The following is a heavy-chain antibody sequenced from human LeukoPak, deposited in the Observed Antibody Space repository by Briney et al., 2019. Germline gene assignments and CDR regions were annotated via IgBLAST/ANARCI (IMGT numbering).Heavy chain of an antibody. Sequence: PGGSLRLSCAASGFTFSSYTMNWLRQAPGKGLECVSYINSRGSTISYADSVKGRFTISRDKAKNSLYLQMNSLRAEDTAVYYCARYWSSWSADFWGQGTLVTVSS. CDR1: GFTFSSYT. V-gene: IGHV3-48*01. J-gene: IGHJ4*02. D-gene: IGHD6-13*01. CDR3: ARYWSSWSADF. CDR2: INSRGSTI.